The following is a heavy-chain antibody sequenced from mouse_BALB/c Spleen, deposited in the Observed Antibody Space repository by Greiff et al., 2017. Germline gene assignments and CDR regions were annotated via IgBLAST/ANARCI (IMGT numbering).Heavy chain of an antibody. CDR3: AADDGNRAMDD. V-gene: IGHV14-3*02. D-gene: IGHD2-1*01. J-gene: IGHJ4*01. Sequence: VQLQQSGAELVKPGASVKLSCTASGFNIKDTSMHWVKQRPEQGLEWIGRIDPANGNTKYDPKFQGKATITADTSSNTAYLQRSSLTSEDTAVYYCAADDGNRAMDDWGQGTSVTVSA. CDR2: IDPANGNT. CDR1: GFNIKDTS.